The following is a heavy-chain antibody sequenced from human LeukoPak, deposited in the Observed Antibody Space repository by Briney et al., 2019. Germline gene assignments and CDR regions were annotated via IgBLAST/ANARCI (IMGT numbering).Heavy chain of an antibody. J-gene: IGHJ4*02. CDR3: ARDMGHYYGSGSYDY. V-gene: IGHV3-7*01. CDR1: GFTFSSYW. D-gene: IGHD3-10*01. CDR2: IKQDGSEK. Sequence: PGGSLRLSCAASGFTFSSYWMSWVRQAPGKGLEWVANIKQDGSEKYYVDSVKGRFTISRDNAKNSLYLQMNSLRAEDTAVYYCARDMGHYYGSGSYDYWGQGTLVTVSS.